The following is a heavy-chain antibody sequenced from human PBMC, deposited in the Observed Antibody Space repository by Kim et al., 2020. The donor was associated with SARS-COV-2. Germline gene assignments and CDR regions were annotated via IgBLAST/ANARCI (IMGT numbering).Heavy chain of an antibody. J-gene: IGHJ4*02. Sequence: PPLKGRVTISVDTSKNQFSLKLSSVTAADTAVYYCARRKRATGYFDYWGQGTLVTVSS. V-gene: IGHV4-59*08. D-gene: IGHD5-12*01. CDR3: ARRKRATGYFDY.